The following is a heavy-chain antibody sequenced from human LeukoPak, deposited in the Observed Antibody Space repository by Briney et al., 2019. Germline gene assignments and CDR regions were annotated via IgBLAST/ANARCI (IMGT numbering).Heavy chain of an antibody. D-gene: IGHD2-21*02. CDR2: IWYDGSNK. Sequence: GGSLRLSCAASGFTFSNHGMHWVRQAPGKGPEWVALIWYDGSNKYYGDSAKGRFTVSRDNSKNTVYLQMNTLRAEDTGAYYCARDRLEAVTDDDYFDYWGQGTLVTVSS. CDR1: GFTFSNHG. CDR3: ARDRLEAVTDDDYFDY. J-gene: IGHJ4*02. V-gene: IGHV3-33*01.